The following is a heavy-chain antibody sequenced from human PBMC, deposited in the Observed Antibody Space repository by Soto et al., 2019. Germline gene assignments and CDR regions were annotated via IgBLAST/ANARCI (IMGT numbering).Heavy chain of an antibody. CDR3: ARLVADWKDFDN. V-gene: IGHV4-59*01. J-gene: IGHJ4*02. Sequence: SETLSLTCTVPGGSTSSYYWSWIRQPPGKGLEWIGYIYYHGRINHNPSLRGRVTMSVDTSKNQFSLKLSAVTAADTAVYYCARLVADWKDFDNWGQGTLVTVSS. CDR1: GGSTSSYY. D-gene: IGHD1-1*01. CDR2: IYYHGRI.